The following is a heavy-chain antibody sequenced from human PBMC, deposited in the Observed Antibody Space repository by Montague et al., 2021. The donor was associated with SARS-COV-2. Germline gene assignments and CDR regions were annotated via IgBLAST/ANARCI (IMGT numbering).Heavy chain of an antibody. J-gene: IGHJ3*02. CDR2: SDWDDDK. CDR3: ARIWGATRGDAFDI. D-gene: IGHD1-26*01. V-gene: IGHV2-70*01. Sequence: PALVKPTQTPTLTCTFSGFSPSTSGMCVSWIRQPPGKALEWLALSDWDDDKYYSTSLKTRLTISKDTSKNQVVLTMTNMDPVDTATYYCARIWGATRGDAFDIWGQGTMVAVSS. CDR1: GFSPSTSGMC.